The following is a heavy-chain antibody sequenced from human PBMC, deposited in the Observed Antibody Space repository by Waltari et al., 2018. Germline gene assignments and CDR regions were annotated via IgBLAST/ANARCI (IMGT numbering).Heavy chain of an antibody. CDR1: GFTFSSYS. J-gene: IGHJ4*02. V-gene: IGHV3-21*01. Sequence: EVQLVESGGGLVKPGGSLRLSCAASGFTFSSYSMNWVRQAPGKGLEWVSSISSSSSYIYYADSVKGRFTISRDNAKNSLYLQMNSLRAEDTAVYYCASPSSGYAFDYWGQGTLVTVSS. CDR3: ASPSSGYAFDY. D-gene: IGHD3-22*01. CDR2: ISSSSSYI.